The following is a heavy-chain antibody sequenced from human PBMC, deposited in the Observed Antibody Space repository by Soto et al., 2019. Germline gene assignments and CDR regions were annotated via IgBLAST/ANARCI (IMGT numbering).Heavy chain of an antibody. CDR3: AGDPAYQFWSGYPFS. CDR2: INPNSGGT. D-gene: IGHD3-3*01. J-gene: IGHJ5*02. Sequence: GASVKVSCKASGYTFTGYYMHGVRQAPGQGLEWMGWINPNSGGTNYAQKFQGRVTMTRATSISTAYMELSRLRWDETAVYYCAGDPAYQFWSGYPFSSGQGTLVALSS. V-gene: IGHV1-2*02. CDR1: GYTFTGYY.